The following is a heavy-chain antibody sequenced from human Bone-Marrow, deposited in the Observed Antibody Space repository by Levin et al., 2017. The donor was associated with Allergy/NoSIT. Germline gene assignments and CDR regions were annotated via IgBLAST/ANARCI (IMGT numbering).Heavy chain of an antibody. CDR3: VREKNKRFDY. V-gene: IGHV4-38-2*02. J-gene: IGHJ4*02. CDR2: MYHSGSP. Sequence: SCDVSGYSILSGHHWGWIRQPPGKGLEWIASMYHSGSPYRNPSLKSRVSISVDTSKNQLYLKVSSVIASDTAVYYCVREKNKRFDYWGQGILVTVPS. D-gene: IGHD1/OR15-1a*01. CDR1: GYSILSGHH.